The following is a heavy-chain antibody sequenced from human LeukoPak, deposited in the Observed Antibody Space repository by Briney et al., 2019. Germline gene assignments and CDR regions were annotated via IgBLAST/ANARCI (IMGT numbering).Heavy chain of an antibody. J-gene: IGHJ3*02. CDR2: INWNSGSI. D-gene: IGHD2-2*01. Sequence: GGSLRLSCAASGFTFDDYAMHWVRQAPGKGLEWVSGINWNSGSIGYADSVMGRFTISRDNAKNSLYLRMNSLRTEDTALYYCAKEASSTSFRDAFDIWGQGTMVTVSS. CDR1: GFTFDDYA. V-gene: IGHV3-9*01. CDR3: AKEASSTSFRDAFDI.